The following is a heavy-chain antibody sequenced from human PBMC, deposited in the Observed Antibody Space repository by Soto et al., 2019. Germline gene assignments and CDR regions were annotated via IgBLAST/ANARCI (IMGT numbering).Heavy chain of an antibody. CDR2: INAGNGNT. CDR1: GYTFTSYA. J-gene: IGHJ3*02. V-gene: IGHV1-3*01. CDR3: ARGGEATVSAFDI. Sequence: QVQLVQSGAEVKKPGASVKVSCKASGYTFTSYAMHWVRQAPGQRLEWMGWINAGNGNTKYSQKLQGRVTITRDTSASTAYMELISLRSEDTAVYYCARGGEATVSAFDIWGQGTMVTVSS. D-gene: IGHD4-17*01.